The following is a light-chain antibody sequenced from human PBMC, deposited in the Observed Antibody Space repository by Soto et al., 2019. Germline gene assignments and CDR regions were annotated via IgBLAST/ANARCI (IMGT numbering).Light chain of an antibody. V-gene: IGLV2-14*01. CDR1: SSDVGGYNY. CDR2: GVN. J-gene: IGLJ3*02. CDR3: SSFRTGSVVL. Sequence: QSVLTQPASVSGSPGQSVTISCTGTSSDVGGYNYVSWYQQHPGKAPKLVIYGVNYRPSGVSARFSGSKFQNTASLTISGLQAEDEADYYCSSFRTGSVVLFGGGTTLTVL.